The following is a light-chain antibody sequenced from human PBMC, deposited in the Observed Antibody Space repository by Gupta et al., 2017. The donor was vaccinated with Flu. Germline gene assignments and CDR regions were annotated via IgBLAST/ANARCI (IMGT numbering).Light chain of an antibody. Sequence: VKLTCTLGSGHSNNAIAWHQQQPDEGPRYLMRLNSDGSHRKGDGVPVRFSGSSSGAERYLIISSLQSEDEADYYCQTWGTGIHVFGGGTKLTVL. CDR2: LNSDGSH. CDR1: SGHSNNA. CDR3: QTWGTGIHV. J-gene: IGLJ3*02. V-gene: IGLV4-69*01.